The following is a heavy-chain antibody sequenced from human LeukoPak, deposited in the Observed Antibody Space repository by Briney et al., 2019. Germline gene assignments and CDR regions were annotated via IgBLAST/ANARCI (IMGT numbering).Heavy chain of an antibody. CDR3: ARDFVAYYDILTGYSPVIY. D-gene: IGHD3-9*01. CDR2: ISAYNGNT. Sequence: ASVKVSCKASGYTFTSYGISWVRQAPGQGLEWMGWISAYNGNTNYAQKLQGRVTMTTDTSTSTAYMELRNLRSDDTAVYYCARDFVAYYDILTGYSPVIYWGQGTLVTVSS. J-gene: IGHJ4*02. CDR1: GYTFTSYG. V-gene: IGHV1-18*01.